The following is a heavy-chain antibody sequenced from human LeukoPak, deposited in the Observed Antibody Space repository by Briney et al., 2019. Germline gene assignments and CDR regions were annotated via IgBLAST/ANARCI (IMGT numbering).Heavy chain of an antibody. V-gene: IGHV3-30-3*01. CDR3: TRVAEGYNVYNPGGEYDS. CDR1: GFTFTSHA. J-gene: IGHJ4*02. Sequence: GGSLRLSCAASGFTFTSHAMHWVRQTPGKGLEWVALVSYDGSIKYYADSVKGRFTISRDNSKNTLYLQVSSLRLEDTAVYYCTRVAEGYNVYNPGGEYDSWGQGTLVTVSS. CDR2: VSYDGSIK. D-gene: IGHD5/OR15-5a*01.